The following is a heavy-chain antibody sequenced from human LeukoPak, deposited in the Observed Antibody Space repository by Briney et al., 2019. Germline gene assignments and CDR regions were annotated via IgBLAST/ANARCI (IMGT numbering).Heavy chain of an antibody. CDR3: ARATHAFDI. Sequence: SETLSLTCAVSGGSISSGGYSWSWIRQPPGKGLEWIGYIYHSGSTYYNPSLKSRVTISVDRSKNQFSLKLSSVTAADTAVYYCARATHAFDIWGQGTMVTVSS. CDR1: GGSISSGGYS. CDR2: IYHSGST. V-gene: IGHV4-30-2*01. J-gene: IGHJ3*02.